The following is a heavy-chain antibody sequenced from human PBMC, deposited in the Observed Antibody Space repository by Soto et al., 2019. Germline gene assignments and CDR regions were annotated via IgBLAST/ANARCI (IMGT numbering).Heavy chain of an antibody. Sequence: SQPVSITSALSGASVSSNTAACNCNRQSPSRCLEWLGRTYFRSKWYNDYAVSVKSRIIINPDTSNNQFSLQLNSLTPEDTAVYFCAKGQNLRPKTGYAFDHSGHGIMVTAPQ. D-gene: IGHD5-12*01. CDR3: AKGQNLRPKTGYAFDH. V-gene: IGHV6-1*01. CDR2: TYFRSKWYN. CDR1: GASVSSNTAA. J-gene: IGHJ4*01.